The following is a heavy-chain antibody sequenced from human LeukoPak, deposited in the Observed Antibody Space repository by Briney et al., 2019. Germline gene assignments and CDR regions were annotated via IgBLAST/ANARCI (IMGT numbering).Heavy chain of an antibody. D-gene: IGHD1-26*01. CDR1: GGSISSYY. Sequence: PSETLSLTCTVSGGSISSYYWSWIRQPLGKGLEWIRYIYYTGNTNYNPSLKSRVTISVDTSKNQFSLNLSSVTAADTAIYYCARLGGATSPFGYWGQGTLVTVSS. J-gene: IGHJ4*02. CDR3: ARLGGATSPFGY. CDR2: IYYTGNT. V-gene: IGHV4-59*08.